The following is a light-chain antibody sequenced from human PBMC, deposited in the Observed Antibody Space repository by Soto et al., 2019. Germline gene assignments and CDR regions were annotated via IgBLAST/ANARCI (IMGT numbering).Light chain of an antibody. V-gene: IGKV1-39*01. CDR2: AAS. Sequence: QMTQSPSSLSASVWDRVTITFLASQSISSYLNWYQQKPGKAPKLLIYAASSLQSGVPSRFSGSGSGTDFTLTISSLQPEDFATYYCQQSYSTPWTFGQGTKVDIK. J-gene: IGKJ1*01. CDR1: QSISSY. CDR3: QQSYSTPWT.